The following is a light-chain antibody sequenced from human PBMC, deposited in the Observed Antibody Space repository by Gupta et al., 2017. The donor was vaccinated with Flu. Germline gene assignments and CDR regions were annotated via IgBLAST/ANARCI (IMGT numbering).Light chain of an antibody. CDR2: RNN. CDR1: SSNIGTNY. J-gene: IGLJ1*01. Sequence: QSVLTQPPSASGTPGQRVVISCSGGSSNIGTNYVYWYQQLPGLAPKLLIFRNNQRPSGVPDRFSGSKSGTSAFLAINELRSEDEADYYCATWDDSLSVSCVFGGGTKVTVL. V-gene: IGLV1-47*01. CDR3: ATWDDSLSVSCV.